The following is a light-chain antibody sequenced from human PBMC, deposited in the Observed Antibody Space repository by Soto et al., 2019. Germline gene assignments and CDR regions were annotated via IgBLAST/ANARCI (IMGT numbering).Light chain of an antibody. CDR1: QSVSSN. CDR3: QQYNNWHLRGA. V-gene: IGKV3-15*01. J-gene: IGKJ1*01. Sequence: EIVMTQSPATLSVSPGERATLSCRASQSVSSNLAWYQQKPGQAPRLLIYGASTRATGIPARFSGSGSGTEFTLTISSLQSEDFAVYYCQQYNNWHLRGAVGQGTKVDIK. CDR2: GAS.